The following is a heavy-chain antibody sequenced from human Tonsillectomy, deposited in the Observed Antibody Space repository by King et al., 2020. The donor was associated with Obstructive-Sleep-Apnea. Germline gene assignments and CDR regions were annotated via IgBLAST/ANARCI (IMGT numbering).Heavy chain of an antibody. D-gene: IGHD1-7*01. V-gene: IGHV4-39*07. J-gene: IGHJ4*02. CDR3: ARIRITGTVDY. CDR1: GGSISSSSYY. Sequence: PLQESGPGLVKPSETLSLTCTVSGGSISSSSYYWGWIRQPPGKGLEWIGSIYYSGSTYYNPSLKSRVTISVDTSKNQFSLKLSSVTAADTAVYYCARIRITGTVDYWGQGTLVTVSS. CDR2: IYYSGST.